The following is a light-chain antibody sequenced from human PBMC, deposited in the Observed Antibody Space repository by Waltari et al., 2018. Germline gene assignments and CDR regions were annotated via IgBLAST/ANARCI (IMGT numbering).Light chain of an antibody. Sequence: DIQMTQSPSSLSASVGDRVSITCRASQNIKTFLNWYQQKPGKAPQLLIYSASGLETGVPSRFSGSGSGTDFTLTISSLHPEDFATYYCQQSYSTPETFGQGTKVEVK. V-gene: IGKV1-39*01. CDR1: QNIKTF. CDR3: QQSYSTPET. CDR2: SAS. J-gene: IGKJ1*01.